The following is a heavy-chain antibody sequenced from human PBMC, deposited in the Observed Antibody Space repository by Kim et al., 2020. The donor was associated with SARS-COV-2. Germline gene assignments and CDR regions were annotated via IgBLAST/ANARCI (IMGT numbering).Heavy chain of an antibody. CDR1: GGSISSSSYY. CDR3: ARLRGSYGLGY. D-gene: IGHD1-26*01. Sequence: SETLSLTCTVSGGSISSSSYYWGWIRQPPGKGLEWIGSIYYSGSTYYNPSLKSRVTISVDTSKNQFSLKLSSVTAADTAVYYCARLRGSYGLGYWGQGTLVTVSS. J-gene: IGHJ4*02. CDR2: IYYSGST. V-gene: IGHV4-39*01.